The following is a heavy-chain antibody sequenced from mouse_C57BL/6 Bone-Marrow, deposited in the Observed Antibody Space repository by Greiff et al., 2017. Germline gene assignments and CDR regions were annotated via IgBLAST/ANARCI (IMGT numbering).Heavy chain of an antibody. V-gene: IGHV5-2*01. CDR2: INSDGGST. CDR3: ARHHWDVWFAY. Sequence: EVKLMESGGGLVQPGASLKLSCESNEYEFPSHDMSWVRKTPGKRLELVAAINSDGGSTYYPDTMERRFIISIDNTKKTLYLQMSSLRSEDTALYYCARHHWDVWFAYWGQGTLVTVSA. D-gene: IGHD4-1*01. CDR1: EYEFPSHD. J-gene: IGHJ3*01.